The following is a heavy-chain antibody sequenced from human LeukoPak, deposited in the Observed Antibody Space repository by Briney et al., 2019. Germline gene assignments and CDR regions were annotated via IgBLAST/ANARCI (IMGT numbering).Heavy chain of an antibody. J-gene: IGHJ4*02. D-gene: IGHD3-10*01. CDR2: ISSSSSYI. Sequence: GGCLRPSGAASGFTFSSYSMNWVHMAPGKGLEWVSSISSSSSYIYYADSVKGPFTISEDNAKNSLYLQMNSRRAEDTAVYYCARESTMVRGVRNVDYWGQGTLVTVSS. CDR1: GFTFSSYS. CDR3: ARESTMVRGVRNVDY. V-gene: IGHV3-21*01.